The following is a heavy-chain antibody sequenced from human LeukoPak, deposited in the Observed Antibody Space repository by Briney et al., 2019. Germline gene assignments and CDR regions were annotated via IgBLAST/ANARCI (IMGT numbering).Heavy chain of an antibody. D-gene: IGHD3-16*01. CDR3: ARQGVSLADAFDI. J-gene: IGHJ3*02. CDR1: GYSISSGYY. CDR2: IYHSGST. Sequence: PSETLSLTCAASGYSISSGYYWGWIRQPPGKGLEWIGSIYHSGSTYYNPSLKSRVTIPVDTSKNQFSLKLSSVTAADTAVYYCARQGVSLADAFDIWGQGTMVTVSS. V-gene: IGHV4-38-2*01.